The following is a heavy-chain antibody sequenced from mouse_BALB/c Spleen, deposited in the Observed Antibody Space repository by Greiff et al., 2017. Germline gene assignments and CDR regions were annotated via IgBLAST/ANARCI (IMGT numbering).Heavy chain of an antibody. V-gene: IGHV5-17*02. Sequence: EVQGVESGGGLVQPGGSRKLSCAASGFTFSSFGMHWVRQAPEKGLEWVAYISSGSSTIYYADTVKGRFTISRDNPKNTLFLQMTSLRSEDTAMYYCARSSYEGPSMDYWGQGTSVTVSS. J-gene: IGHJ4*01. CDR2: ISSGSSTI. CDR1: GFTFSSFG. CDR3: ARSSYEGPSMDY. D-gene: IGHD2-3*01.